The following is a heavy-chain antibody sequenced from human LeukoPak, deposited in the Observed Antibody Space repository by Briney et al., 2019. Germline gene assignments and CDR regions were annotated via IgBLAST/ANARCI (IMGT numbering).Heavy chain of an antibody. D-gene: IGHD1-26*01. CDR3: ARDRELQDN. V-gene: IGHV3-21*01. Sequence: GGSLRLSCAASGFTFSSYSMNWVRQAPGKGLEWVSSISCSSSYIYYADSVNGRFTISRDNAKNSLYLQMNSLRAEDTAVYYCARDRELQDNWGQGTLVTVSS. CDR1: GFTFSSYS. J-gene: IGHJ4*02. CDR2: ISCSSSYI.